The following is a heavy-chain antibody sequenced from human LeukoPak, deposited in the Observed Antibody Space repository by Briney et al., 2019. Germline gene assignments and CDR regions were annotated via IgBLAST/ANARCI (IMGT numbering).Heavy chain of an antibody. CDR2: IWYDGSNK. J-gene: IGHJ6*03. D-gene: IGHD2/OR15-2a*01. CDR1: GFTFSSYG. V-gene: IGHV3-33*06. Sequence: GSSLRLSCAASGFTFSSYGMHWVRQAPGKGLDWVAVIWYDGSNKYYADSVKGRFTISRDNSKNTLYLQMNSLRAEDTAVYYCAKVLGSYYYMDVWGKGTTVTVSS. CDR3: AKVLGSYYYMDV.